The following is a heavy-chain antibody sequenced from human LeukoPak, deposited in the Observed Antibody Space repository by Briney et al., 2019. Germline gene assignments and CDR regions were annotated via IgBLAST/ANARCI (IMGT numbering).Heavy chain of an antibody. Sequence: GASVKVSCKASGYTFTSYGISWVRQAPGQGLEWMGWISAYNGNTNYAQKLQGRVTMTTDTSTSTAYMELRSLRSDDTAVYYCARDHYYDSSGYYKDYFDYWGQGTLVTVSS. D-gene: IGHD3-22*01. J-gene: IGHJ4*02. V-gene: IGHV1-18*01. CDR1: GYTFTSYG. CDR2: ISAYNGNT. CDR3: ARDHYYDSSGYYKDYFDY.